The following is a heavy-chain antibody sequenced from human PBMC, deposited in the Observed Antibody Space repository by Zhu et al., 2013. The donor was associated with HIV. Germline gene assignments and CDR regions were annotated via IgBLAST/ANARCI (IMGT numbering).Heavy chain of an antibody. J-gene: IGHJ3*02. CDR1: GGTFSSYA. CDR3: ARERSKSITMIVVDAFDI. Sequence: QVQLVQSGAEVKKPGSSVKVSCKASGGTFSSYAISWVRQAPGQGLEWMGGIIPIFGTANYAQKFQGRVTITADESTSTAYMELSSLRSEDTAVYYCARERSKSITMIVVDAFDIWAKGQWSPSLQ. V-gene: IGHV1-69*01. D-gene: IGHD3-22*01. CDR2: IIPIFGTA.